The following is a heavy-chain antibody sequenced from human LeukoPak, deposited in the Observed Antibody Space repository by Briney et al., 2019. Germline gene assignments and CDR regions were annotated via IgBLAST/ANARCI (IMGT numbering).Heavy chain of an antibody. CDR2: ISAYNGNT. V-gene: IGHV1-18*01. Sequence: GASVKVSCKASGYTFTSYSISWVRQAPGQGLEWMGWISAYNGNTMYAQKVKGRVTMTTDTSTSTAYMELRSLKSDDTAVYYCARASYCSDGSCYSDYWGQGTLVTVSS. CDR1: GYTFTSYS. CDR3: ARASYCSDGSCYSDY. D-gene: IGHD2-15*01. J-gene: IGHJ4*02.